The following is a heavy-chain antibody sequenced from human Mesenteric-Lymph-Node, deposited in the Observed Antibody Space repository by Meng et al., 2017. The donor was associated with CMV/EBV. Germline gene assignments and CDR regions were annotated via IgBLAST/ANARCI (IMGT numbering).Heavy chain of an antibody. J-gene: IGHJ6*02. Sequence: GESLKISCQGFGYSFTRYWIGWVRQMPGKGLEWMGMIYPGNSETRYNPSFLGQAIISADKSISTAYLQWSSLKASDTAMYYCARTIVVVPAAPHGMDVWGQGTTVTVSS. CDR3: ARTIVVVPAAPHGMDV. CDR1: GYSFTRYW. D-gene: IGHD2-2*01. V-gene: IGHV5-51*01. CDR2: IYPGNSET.